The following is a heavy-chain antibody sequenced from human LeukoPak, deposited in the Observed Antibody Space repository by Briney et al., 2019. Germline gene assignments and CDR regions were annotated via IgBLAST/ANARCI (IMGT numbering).Heavy chain of an antibody. CDR3: ARDPDSGYEWGPFDS. CDR2: TYYRSKWGS. J-gene: IGHJ5*01. CDR1: GDSVSSNSAS. Sequence: SQTLSLTCAISGDSVSSNSASWSWIRQSPSRGLEWLGRTYYRSKWGSDYAVSVKSRITINPDTFKNQFSLHLNSVTPEDTAVYYCARDPDSGYEWGPFDSWGQGTLVTVSS. D-gene: IGHD3-22*01. V-gene: IGHV6-1*01.